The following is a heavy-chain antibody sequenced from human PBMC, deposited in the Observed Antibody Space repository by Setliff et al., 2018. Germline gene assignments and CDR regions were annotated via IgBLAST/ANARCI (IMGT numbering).Heavy chain of an antibody. J-gene: IGHJ4*02. Sequence: SETLSLTCSVSGYSISSGHFWGWIRQPPGKGLEWLGNIFHSGSTYYNPSLKSRVTISVDTSKNHFSLRLTSVTAADTAIYFCARTFSGYLSYFDSWGQGTLVTVSS. CDR1: GYSISSGHF. CDR3: ARTFSGYLSYFDS. D-gene: IGHD5-12*01. V-gene: IGHV4-38-2*02. CDR2: IFHSGST.